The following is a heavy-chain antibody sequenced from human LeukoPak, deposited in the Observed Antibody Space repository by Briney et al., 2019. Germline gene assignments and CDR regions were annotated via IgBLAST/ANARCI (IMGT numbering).Heavy chain of an antibody. D-gene: IGHD5-12*01. CDR1: GFTFSSYW. CDR2: INSDGSST. V-gene: IGHV3-74*01. CDR3: ARASGYDYYFDY. Sequence: GGSLRLSCAASGFTFSSYWMHWVRQAPGKGLVWVSRINSDGSSTSYADSVKGRFTISRDNAKNTLYLQMNSLRAEDTAVYYCARASGYDYYFDYWGQGTLVPVSS. J-gene: IGHJ4*02.